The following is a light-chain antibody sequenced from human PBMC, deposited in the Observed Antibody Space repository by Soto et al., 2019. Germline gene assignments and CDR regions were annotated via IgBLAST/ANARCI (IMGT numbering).Light chain of an antibody. CDR1: QDITNY. CDR2: DAS. Sequence: DIQMSQSPSSLTASLVDTVTVTCQASQDITNYLNWYQQKPGKAPKLLIYDASNLETGVPSRFSGSGSGTDFTFTISSLQPEDIATYYCQQYDNLPLTFGGGTKVDI. V-gene: IGKV1-33*01. J-gene: IGKJ4*01. CDR3: QQYDNLPLT.